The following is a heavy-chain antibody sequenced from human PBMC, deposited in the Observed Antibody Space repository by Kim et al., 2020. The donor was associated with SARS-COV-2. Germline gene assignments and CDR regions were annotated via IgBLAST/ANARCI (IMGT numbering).Heavy chain of an antibody. CDR2: INPNSGGT. D-gene: IGHD3-22*01. J-gene: IGHJ6*02. CDR3: ARETQITMIVVVTPAGMDV. V-gene: IGHV1-2*06. Sequence: ASVKVSCKASGYTFTGYYMHWVRQAPGQGLEWMGRINPNSGGTNYAQKFQGRVTMTRDTSISIAYMELSRLRSDDTAVYYCARETQITMIVVVTPAGMDVWGQGTTVTVSS. CDR1: GYTFTGYY.